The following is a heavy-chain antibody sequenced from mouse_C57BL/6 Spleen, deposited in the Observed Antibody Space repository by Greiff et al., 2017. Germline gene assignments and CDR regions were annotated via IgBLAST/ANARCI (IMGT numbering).Heavy chain of an antibody. CDR1: GYTFTSYW. Sequence: QVQLKQPGAELVKPGASVKLSCKASGYTFTSYWMHWVKQRPGRGLEWIGRIDPNSGGTKYNEKFKSKATLTVDKPSSTAYMQLSSLTSEDSAVYYCARDSNLGLFGYWGQGTTLTVSS. V-gene: IGHV1-72*01. D-gene: IGHD2-5*01. CDR3: ARDSNLGLFGY. CDR2: IDPNSGGT. J-gene: IGHJ2*01.